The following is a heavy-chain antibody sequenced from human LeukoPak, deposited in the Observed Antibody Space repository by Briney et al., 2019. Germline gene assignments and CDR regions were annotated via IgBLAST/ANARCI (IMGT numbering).Heavy chain of an antibody. J-gene: IGHJ4*02. CDR2: IYTSGST. V-gene: IGHV4-4*07. CDR1: GGSISSYY. CDR3: ASNSYYDFWSGTLDY. D-gene: IGHD3-3*01. Sequence: SETVSLTCTVSGGSISSYYWSWIRQPAGKGLEWIGRIYTSGSTNYNPSLKSRVTMSVDTSKNQFSLKLSSVTAADTAVYYCASNSYYDFWSGTLDYWGQGTLVTVSS.